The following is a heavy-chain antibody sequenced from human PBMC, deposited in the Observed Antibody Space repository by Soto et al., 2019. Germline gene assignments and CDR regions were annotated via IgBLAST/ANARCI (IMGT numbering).Heavy chain of an antibody. Sequence: PSETLSLTCAVSDDSISPGFYFGWIRQPPGKGLEWIGNIYHSGSTYHNPSLKSRVTISVDTSQNQFSLKLRSVTAADTAVYHCARAFYDEYADYYYVMDV. D-gene: IGHD3-3*01. J-gene: IGHJ6*01. CDR3: ARAFYDEYADYYYVMDV. CDR2: IYHSGST. V-gene: IGHV4-38-2*01. CDR1: DDSISPGFY.